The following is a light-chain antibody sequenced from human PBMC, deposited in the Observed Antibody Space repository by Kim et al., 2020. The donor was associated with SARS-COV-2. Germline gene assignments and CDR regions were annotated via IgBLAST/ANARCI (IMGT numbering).Light chain of an antibody. CDR1: NIESKG. V-gene: IGLV3-21*04. CDR2: NNN. J-gene: IGLJ3*02. CDR3: QVWDSISNWV. Sequence: SSELTQPPSVSVAPGKTARITCGGDNIESKGVHWYQQKSGQAPVVVIYNNNNRPSGIPERFSGSNSGNTATLTISGVEAGDEADYHCQVWDSISNWVFGGGTQLTVL.